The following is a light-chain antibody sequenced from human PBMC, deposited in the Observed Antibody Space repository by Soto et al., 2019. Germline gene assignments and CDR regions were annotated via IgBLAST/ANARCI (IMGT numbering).Light chain of an antibody. V-gene: IGKV1-9*01. J-gene: IGKJ4*01. CDR2: AAS. CDR3: QHLSGYPAT. CDR1: QDISSH. Sequence: DIQLTQSPSFLSASVTDTVTITCRASQDISSHLAWYQQKPGKAPKLLIYAASSLQSGVPSRFSGSGSGTEFTLTISSLQPEDFAVYYCQHLSGYPATFGGGTTVEL.